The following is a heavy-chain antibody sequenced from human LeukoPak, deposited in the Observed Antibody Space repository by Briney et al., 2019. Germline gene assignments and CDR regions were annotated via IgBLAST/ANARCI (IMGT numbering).Heavy chain of an antibody. J-gene: IGHJ4*02. V-gene: IGHV3-74*01. CDR2: INSDRSST. CDR1: GFTFSSYW. D-gene: IGHD1-26*01. Sequence: GGSLRLSCAASGFTFSSYWMHWVRQAPGKGLVWVSRINSDRSSTSYADSVKGRFTISRDNAKNTLYLQMNSLRAEDTAVNYCARGYGGSYSGFYSFDSGGQGTLVTASS. CDR3: ARGYGGSYSGFYSFDS.